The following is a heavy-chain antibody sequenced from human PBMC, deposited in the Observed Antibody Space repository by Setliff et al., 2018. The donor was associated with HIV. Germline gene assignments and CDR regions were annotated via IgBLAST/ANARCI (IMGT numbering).Heavy chain of an antibody. J-gene: IGHJ3*02. CDR3: ARPTTGVGGGAAFDI. CDR1: GGSVSSRGYY. CDR2: ILYGGNT. V-gene: IGHV4-39*02. D-gene: IGHD2-8*01. Sequence: SETLSLTCTVSGGSVSSRGYYWGWIRQPPGKGPEWIANILYGGNTYYNPSLKSRVTISVDPSKNHFSLKLNSVTAADTAVYFCARPTTGVGGGAAFDIWGQGTMVTVSS.